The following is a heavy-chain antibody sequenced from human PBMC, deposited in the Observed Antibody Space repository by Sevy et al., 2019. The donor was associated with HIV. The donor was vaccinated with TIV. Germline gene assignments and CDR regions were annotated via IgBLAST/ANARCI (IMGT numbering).Heavy chain of an antibody. D-gene: IGHD3-22*01. Sequence: SETLSLTFTVSGGSISSGDYYWSWIRQPPGKGLEWIGYIYYSGSTYYNPSLKSRVTISVDTSKNQFSLKLSSVTAADTAVYYCAREGRSGYYPFDYWGQGTLVTVSS. V-gene: IGHV4-30-4*01. CDR3: AREGRSGYYPFDY. CDR1: GGSISSGDYY. CDR2: IYYSGST. J-gene: IGHJ4*02.